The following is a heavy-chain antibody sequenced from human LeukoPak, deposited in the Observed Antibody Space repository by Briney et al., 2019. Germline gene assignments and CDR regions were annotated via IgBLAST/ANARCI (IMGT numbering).Heavy chain of an antibody. CDR3: ARPGRRGSIQLWSYYFDY. CDR2: ISHSGTT. Sequence: SETLSLTCAVSGGSISGTNCWSWVRQPPGKGLEWIGEISHSGTTNYNPSLKSRLTMSIDKSKNQFSLRLTSVTAADTAVYYCARPGRRGSIQLWSYYFDYWGQGTLVTVSS. CDR1: GGSISGTNC. D-gene: IGHD5-18*01. J-gene: IGHJ4*02. V-gene: IGHV4-4*02.